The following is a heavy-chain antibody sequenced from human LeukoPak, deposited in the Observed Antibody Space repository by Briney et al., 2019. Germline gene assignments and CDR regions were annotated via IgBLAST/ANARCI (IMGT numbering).Heavy chain of an antibody. CDR2: TYYRSKWYN. Sequence: SQTLSLTCAISGDSVSSKTVTWNWIRQSPSRGLEWLGRTYYRSKWYNDYAVSVKGRISINPDTSKNQFSLHLNPVTPEDTAVYSCARATTGDGLDYWGQGTPVTVSS. D-gene: IGHD7-27*01. CDR1: GDSVSSKTVT. CDR3: ARATTGDGLDY. V-gene: IGHV6-1*01. J-gene: IGHJ4*02.